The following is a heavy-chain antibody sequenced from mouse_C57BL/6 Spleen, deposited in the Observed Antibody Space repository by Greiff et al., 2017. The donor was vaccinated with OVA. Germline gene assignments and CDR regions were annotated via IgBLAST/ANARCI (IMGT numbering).Heavy chain of an antibody. D-gene: IGHD2-3*01. CDR2: INPSTGGT. CDR3: ARADGYYDY. V-gene: IGHV1-42*01. CDR1: GYSFTGYY. Sequence: VHVKQSGPELVKPGASVKISCKASGYSFTGYYMNWVKQSPEKSLEWIGEINPSTGGTTYNQKFKAKATLTVDKSSSTAYMQLKSLTSEDSAVYYCARADGYYDYWGQGTTLTVSS. J-gene: IGHJ2*01.